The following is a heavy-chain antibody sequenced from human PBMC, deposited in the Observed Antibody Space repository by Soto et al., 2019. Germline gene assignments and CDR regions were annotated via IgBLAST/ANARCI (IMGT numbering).Heavy chain of an antibody. CDR3: ASVPHIAVAYYYYYGVDV. CDR2: IIPIFGTA. Sequence: SVKASCKASGGTFSSYAISWVRQDPGQGLEWMGGIIPIFGTANYAQKFQGRVTITADKSTSTDYMELSSLRSEDTAVYYCASVPHIAVAYYYYYGVDVWGQGTTVTVSS. D-gene: IGHD6-19*01. V-gene: IGHV1-69*06. CDR1: GGTFSSYA. J-gene: IGHJ6*02.